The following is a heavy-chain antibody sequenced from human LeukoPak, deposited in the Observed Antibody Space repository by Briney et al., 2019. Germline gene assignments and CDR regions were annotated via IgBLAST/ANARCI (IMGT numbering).Heavy chain of an antibody. CDR1: GFTFSSYA. Sequence: GRSLRLSCAASGFTFSSYAMHWVRQAPGKGLEWVAVISYDGSNKYYADSVKGRFTISRDNSKNTLYLQMNSLRAEDTAVYYCARDRHSGYALDYWSQGTLVTVSS. D-gene: IGHD5-12*01. CDR3: ARDRHSGYALDY. CDR2: ISYDGSNK. V-gene: IGHV3-30*04. J-gene: IGHJ4*02.